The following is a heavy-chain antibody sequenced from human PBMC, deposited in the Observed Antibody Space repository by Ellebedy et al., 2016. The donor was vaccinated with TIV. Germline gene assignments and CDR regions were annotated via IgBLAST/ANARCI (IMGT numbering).Heavy chain of an antibody. CDR3: AKRGDCSANSCLLRD. D-gene: IGHD2-2*01. V-gene: IGHV3-23*01. Sequence: GESLKISCAASGFTVSSNSMNWVRQAPGKGLEWVSSAGGSDGSTFYADSVRGRFTISRDNAKNTLYLQMNSLRAEDTAVYYCAKRGDCSANSCLLRDWGQGTLVTVSS. CDR2: AGGSDGST. CDR1: GFTVSSNS. J-gene: IGHJ1*01.